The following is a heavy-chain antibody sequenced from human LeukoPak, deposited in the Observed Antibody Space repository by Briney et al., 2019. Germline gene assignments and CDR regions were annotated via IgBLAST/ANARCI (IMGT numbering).Heavy chain of an antibody. J-gene: IGHJ4*02. CDR3: AREFRCSSTSCYAGDFDY. D-gene: IGHD2-2*01. Sequence: GGSLRLSCAASGFTFSSYAMHWVRQAPGKGLEWVAVISYDGSNKYYADSVEGRFTISRDNSKNTLYLQMNSLRAEDTAVYYCAREFRCSSTSCYAGDFDYWGQGTLVTVSS. CDR2: ISYDGSNK. V-gene: IGHV3-30-3*01. CDR1: GFTFSSYA.